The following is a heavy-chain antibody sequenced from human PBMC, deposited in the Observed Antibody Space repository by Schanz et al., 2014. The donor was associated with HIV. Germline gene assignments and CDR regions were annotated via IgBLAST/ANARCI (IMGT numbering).Heavy chain of an antibody. Sequence: QVQLVQSGAEVRKPGGSVMLSCKASGYTFSNYGVSWVRQAPGQGLEWMGWVSGDYGKTKYSQKFQARVTMTTDTSSSTAYMELRSLNSDDTAVYYCAREGDGASITGTSDYWGQGTLVTVSS. V-gene: IGHV1-18*01. CDR1: GYTFSNYG. CDR2: VSGDYGKT. D-gene: IGHD1-20*01. J-gene: IGHJ4*02. CDR3: AREGDGASITGTSDY.